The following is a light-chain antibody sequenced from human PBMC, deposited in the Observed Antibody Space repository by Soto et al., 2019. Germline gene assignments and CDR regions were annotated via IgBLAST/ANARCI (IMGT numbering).Light chain of an antibody. CDR2: DVS. Sequence: QSVLTQPASVSGSPGQSITISCTGASSDVDAYDYVSWYQQHPGKAPKLMIYDVSSRPSGVSDRFSGSKSGNTASLTISGLQAEDEADYYCSSYTTSNTRQIVFGTGTKVTVL. J-gene: IGLJ1*01. V-gene: IGLV2-14*03. CDR3: SSYTTSNTRQIV. CDR1: SSDVDAYDY.